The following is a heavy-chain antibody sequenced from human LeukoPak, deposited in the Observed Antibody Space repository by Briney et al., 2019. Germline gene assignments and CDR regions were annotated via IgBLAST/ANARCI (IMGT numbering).Heavy chain of an antibody. CDR2: ISYSGGTK. Sequence: GRSLRLSCATSGFIFSGSPMHWVRQAPGKGLEWVALISYSGGTKYYADSVKGRFTISRDNAKNSLYLETNSLRAEDTAVYYCARDRGFFYWGQGTLVTVSS. J-gene: IGHJ1*01. V-gene: IGHV3-30*04. CDR1: GFIFSGSP. D-gene: IGHD1-26*01. CDR3: ARDRGFFY.